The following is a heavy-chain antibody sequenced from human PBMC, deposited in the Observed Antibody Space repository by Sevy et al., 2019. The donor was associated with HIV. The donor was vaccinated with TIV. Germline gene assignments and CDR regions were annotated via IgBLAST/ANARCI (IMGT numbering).Heavy chain of an antibody. J-gene: IGHJ3*02. Sequence: SETLSLTCAVSGGSISSGGYSWSWIRQPPGKGLDWIGYIYHSGSTYYNPSLKSRVTISVDRSKNQFSLKLSSVTAADTAVYYCARVNSSMGAFDIWGQGTMVTVSS. CDR3: ARVNSSMGAFDI. V-gene: IGHV4-30-2*01. CDR2: IYHSGST. CDR1: GGSISSGGYS.